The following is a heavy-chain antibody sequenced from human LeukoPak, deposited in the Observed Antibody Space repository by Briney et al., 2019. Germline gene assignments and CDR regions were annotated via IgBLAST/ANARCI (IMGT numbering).Heavy chain of an antibody. CDR2: ISYDGSNK. D-gene: IGHD2-21*02. J-gene: IGHJ4*02. CDR3: AKIGRVVTAISEIDY. V-gene: IGHV3-30*18. Sequence: GRSLRLSCAASGVTFSSYGMHWVRQAPGKGLEWVAVISYDGSNKYYADSVKGRFTISRENSKNTLYLQMNSLRAEDTAVYYCAKIGRVVTAISEIDYWGQGTLVTVYS. CDR1: GVTFSSYG.